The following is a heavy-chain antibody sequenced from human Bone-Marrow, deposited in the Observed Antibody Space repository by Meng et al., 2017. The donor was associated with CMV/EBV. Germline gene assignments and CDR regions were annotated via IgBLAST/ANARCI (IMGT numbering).Heavy chain of an antibody. J-gene: IGHJ6*02. CDR3: ARREASIVVVPAARQRGYYYGMDV. V-gene: IGHV4-34*01. CDR2: INHSGST. D-gene: IGHD2-2*01. CDR1: GGSFRGYY. Sequence: GSLRLSCAVYGGSFRGYYWSWIRQPPGKGLEWIGEINHSGSTNCNPSLKSRVTISVDTSKNQFSLKLRSVTAADTAVYYCARREASIVVVPAARQRGYYYGMDVWGQGTTVTVS.